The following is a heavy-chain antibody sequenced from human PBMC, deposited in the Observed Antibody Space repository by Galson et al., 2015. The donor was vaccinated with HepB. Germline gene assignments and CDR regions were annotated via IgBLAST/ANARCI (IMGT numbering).Heavy chain of an antibody. CDR3: ARGRRYCSGGSCFRFDP. D-gene: IGHD2-15*01. J-gene: IGHJ5*02. Sequence: SLRLSCAASGFTFSSYAMHWVRQAPGKGLEWVAVISYDGSNKYYADSVKGRFTISRDNSKNTLYLQMNSLRAEDTAVYYCARGRRYCSGGSCFRFDPWGQGTLVTVSS. CDR2: ISYDGSNK. V-gene: IGHV3-30-3*01. CDR1: GFTFSSYA.